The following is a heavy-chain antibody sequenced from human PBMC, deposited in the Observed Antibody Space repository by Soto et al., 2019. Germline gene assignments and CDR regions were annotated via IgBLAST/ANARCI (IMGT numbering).Heavy chain of an antibody. CDR1: GGSISSYY. D-gene: IGHD3-9*01. V-gene: IGHV4-59*01. CDR3: ARGGLGMRYFDWLLSGNLSSYYYYGMDV. J-gene: IGHJ6*02. Sequence: SETLSLTCTVSGGSISSYYWSWIRQPPGKGLEWIGYIYYSGSTNCNPSLKSRVTISVDTSKNQFSLKLSSVTAADTAVYYCARGGLGMRYFDWLLSGNLSSYYYYGMDVWGQGTTVTVSS. CDR2: IYYSGST.